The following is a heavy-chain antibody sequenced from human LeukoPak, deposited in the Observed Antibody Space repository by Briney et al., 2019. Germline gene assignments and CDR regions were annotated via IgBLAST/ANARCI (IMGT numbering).Heavy chain of an antibody. D-gene: IGHD3-16*01. CDR3: ARDKDYVRYYYMDV. CDR1: GFIFSSYA. CDR2: LSYDGNNK. V-gene: IGHV3-30*04. Sequence: GGSLRLSCAASGFIFSSYAMHWVRQAPGKGLEWVAILSYDGNNKYYADSVKGRFTISRDNSKNALYPQMNSLRAEDTAVYYCARDKDYVRYYYMDVWGKGTTVTVSS. J-gene: IGHJ6*03.